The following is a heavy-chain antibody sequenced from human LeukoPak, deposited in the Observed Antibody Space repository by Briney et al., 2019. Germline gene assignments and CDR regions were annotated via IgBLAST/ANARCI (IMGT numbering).Heavy chain of an antibody. J-gene: IGHJ4*02. CDR3: AVRTGDLPYYFDY. D-gene: IGHD7-27*01. Sequence: PGGSLRLSCAASGFTFSSYGMHWVRQAPGKGLEWVAFIRYDGSNKYYADSVKGRFTISRDNSKNTLYLQMNSLRADDTAVYYCAVRTGDLPYYFDYWGQGTLVTVSS. CDR1: GFTFSSYG. V-gene: IGHV3-30*02. CDR2: IRYDGSNK.